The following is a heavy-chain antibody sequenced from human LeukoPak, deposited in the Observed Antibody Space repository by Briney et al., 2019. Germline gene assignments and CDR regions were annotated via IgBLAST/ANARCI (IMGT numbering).Heavy chain of an antibody. V-gene: IGHV4-61*08. J-gene: IGHJ4*02. Sequence: PSQTLSLTCTVSGGSISSGGYYWSWIRQHPGKGLEWIGYIYYSGSTNYNPSLKSRVTISVDTSKNQFSLKLSSVTAADAAVYYCARGRSPHTDFDYWGQGTLVTVSS. CDR1: GGSISSGGYY. D-gene: IGHD3-3*01. CDR3: ARGRSPHTDFDY. CDR2: IYYSGST.